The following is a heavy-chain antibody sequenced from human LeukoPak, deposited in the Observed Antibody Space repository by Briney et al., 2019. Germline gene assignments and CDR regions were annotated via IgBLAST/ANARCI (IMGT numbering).Heavy chain of an antibody. CDR1: GFTFSNYA. D-gene: IGHD1-26*01. CDR3: ARESGGAAFDY. J-gene: IGHJ4*02. Sequence: GGSLRLSCAASGFTFSNYAMTWVRQAPGKGLEWVSAITASGGSTYYADSVKGRFTISRDNAKNSLYLQMNSLRAEDTALYYCARESGGAAFDYWGQGTLVTVSS. CDR2: ITASGGST. V-gene: IGHV3-23*01.